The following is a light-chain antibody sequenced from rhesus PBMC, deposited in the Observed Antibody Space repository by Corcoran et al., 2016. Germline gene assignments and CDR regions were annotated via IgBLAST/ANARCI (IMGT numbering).Light chain of an antibody. CDR3: QQYNDLLRT. CDR2: SAY. J-gene: IGKJ1*01. CDR1: QSVGSY. Sequence: EIVMTQSPATLSLSPGETATLSCRASQSVGSYLAWSQQQPGQAPKLLVHSAYFRATGIPDRFSGSGSRTDFTLTISSLEPEDVGVYHCQQYNDLLRTFGQGTKVEIK. V-gene: IGKV3-40*03.